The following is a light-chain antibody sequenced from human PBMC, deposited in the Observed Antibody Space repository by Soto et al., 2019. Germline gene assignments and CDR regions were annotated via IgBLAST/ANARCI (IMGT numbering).Light chain of an antibody. Sequence: QSALTQPRSVSGSPGQSVTISCTGTSSDVGGYNYVSWYQQHPGKAPKLMIYDVSKRPSGVPDRFSGSKSGNTASLTISGLHAEDEADYYCCSYAGSYTGVFGGGTKVTVL. CDR2: DVS. V-gene: IGLV2-11*01. J-gene: IGLJ2*01. CDR3: CSYAGSYTGV. CDR1: SSDVGGYNY.